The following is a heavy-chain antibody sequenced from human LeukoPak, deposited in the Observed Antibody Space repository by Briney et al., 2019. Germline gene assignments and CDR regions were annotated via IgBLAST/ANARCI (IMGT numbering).Heavy chain of an antibody. CDR3: AREAPQYYFDY. CDR1: GGSFSGYY. CDR2: INHSGST. J-gene: IGHJ4*02. D-gene: IGHD1-14*01. Sequence: SETLSLTCAVYGGSFSGYYWSWIRQSPGKGLEWIGEINHSGSTNYNPSLKSRVTISVDTSKNQFSLKLSSVTAADTAVYYCAREAPQYYFDYWGQGTLVTVSS. V-gene: IGHV4-34*01.